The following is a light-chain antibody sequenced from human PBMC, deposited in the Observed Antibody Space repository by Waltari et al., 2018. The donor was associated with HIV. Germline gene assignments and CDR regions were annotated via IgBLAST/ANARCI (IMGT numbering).Light chain of an antibody. J-gene: IGKJ4*01. V-gene: IGKV4-1*01. CDR1: QSLLYSSDNKNY. CDR3: QQYYSTLALT. CDR2: WAS. Sequence: DIVMTQSPDSLAVSLGARATINCKSSQSLLYSSDNKNYLAWYQQKPGQPPKLLIYWASTRESGVPVRFSGSGSGTDFTLSSNSLQAEDVAVYYCQQYYSTLALTFGGGTKVEIK.